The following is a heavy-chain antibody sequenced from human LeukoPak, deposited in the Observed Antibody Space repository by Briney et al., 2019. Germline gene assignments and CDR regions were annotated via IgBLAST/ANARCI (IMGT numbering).Heavy chain of an antibody. CDR3: ATSLVGAYNWFDP. CDR1: GYTLTELS. V-gene: IGHV1-24*01. CDR2: FDPEDGET. Sequence: ASVKVPCKVSGYTLTELSMHWVRQAPGKGLEWMGGFDPEDGETVYAQKFQGRVTMTEDTSTDTAYMELSSLRSEDTAVYYCATSLVGAYNWFDPWGQGTLVTVSS. J-gene: IGHJ5*02. D-gene: IGHD1-26*01.